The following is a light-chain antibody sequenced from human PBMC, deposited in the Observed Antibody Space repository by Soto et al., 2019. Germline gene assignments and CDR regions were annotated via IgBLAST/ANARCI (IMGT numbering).Light chain of an antibody. J-gene: IGLJ2*01. Sequence: QSVLTQPPSASGTPGQRVTISCSGSSSNIGSNTVHWYQQLPGTAPKLLIYGNNQRPSGVPDRFSGSKSGTSASLAISGLQSEDEADYYCAAWDDSLLVVFGGGTKLTVL. CDR3: AAWDDSLLVV. CDR1: SSNIGSNT. V-gene: IGLV1-44*01. CDR2: GNN.